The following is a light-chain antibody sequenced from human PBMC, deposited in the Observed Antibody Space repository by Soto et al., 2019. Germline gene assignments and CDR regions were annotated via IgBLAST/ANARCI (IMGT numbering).Light chain of an antibody. CDR3: QQYYSFPWT. Sequence: IQMTQSPSTLSASVGDRVTITCRASQSISRSLAWYQQKPGKAPELLIYAASTLQSGVPSRFSGSGSGTDFTLTISCLQSEDFATYYCQQYYSFPWTFGQGTKVDI. CDR2: AAS. J-gene: IGKJ1*01. CDR1: QSISRS. V-gene: IGKV1-8*01.